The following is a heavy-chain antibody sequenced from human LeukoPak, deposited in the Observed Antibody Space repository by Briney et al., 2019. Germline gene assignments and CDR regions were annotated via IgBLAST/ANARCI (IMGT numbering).Heavy chain of an antibody. V-gene: IGHV1-69*06. CDR2: IIPIFGTA. J-gene: IGHJ6*03. CDR1: GGTFSSYA. CDR3: AREGRYYGSGTTIYYYYYMDV. D-gene: IGHD3-10*01. Sequence: GASVKVSCKASGGTFSSYAISWVRQAPGQGLEWMGGIIPIFGTANYAQKFQGRVTITADKSTSTAYMELSSLRSEDTAVYYCAREGRYYGSGTTIYYYYYMDVWGNGTTVTVSS.